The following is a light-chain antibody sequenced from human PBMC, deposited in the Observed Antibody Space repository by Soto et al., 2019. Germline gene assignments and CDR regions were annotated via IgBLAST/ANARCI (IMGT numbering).Light chain of an antibody. CDR1: QSISTW. V-gene: IGKV1-5*03. J-gene: IGKJ2*01. CDR2: KAS. Sequence: DIQITQSPSTLSASVGDRVTITCRASQSISTWLAWYQQKPGKAPKLLIYKASSLESGVPSRFSGSGSGTEFTLTISSLQPDDFATYHCQQYNTFSNTFGQGTKLEIK. CDR3: QQYNTFSNT.